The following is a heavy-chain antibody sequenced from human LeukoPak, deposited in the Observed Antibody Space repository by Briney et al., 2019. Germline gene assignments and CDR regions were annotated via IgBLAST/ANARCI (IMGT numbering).Heavy chain of an antibody. V-gene: IGHV3-7*01. CDR1: GFTLSSYW. CDR2: IKQEGSEK. Sequence: GGSLRLSCAASGFTLSSYWMSWVRQAPGKGLEWVANIKQEGSEKYYVDSVKGRFTISRDNAKNSLYLQMNSLRAEDTAVYYCARDLGYCSSTSCYGAFDIWGQGTMVTVSS. J-gene: IGHJ3*02. CDR3: ARDLGYCSSTSCYGAFDI. D-gene: IGHD2-2*01.